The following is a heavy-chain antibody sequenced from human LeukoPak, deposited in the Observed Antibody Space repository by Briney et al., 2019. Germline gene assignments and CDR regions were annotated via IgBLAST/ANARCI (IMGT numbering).Heavy chain of an antibody. CDR2: ILYDGSNE. CDR3: AKDGTGGYYYLDY. J-gene: IGHJ4*02. Sequence: RSGTALRLSCTASGFTFTSHGMHWVRQAPGMGLEWVALILYDGSNEYYADSVQGRFTISGDSSRNTLYLKVNRLSVEDTAVYYCAKDGTGGYYYLDYWGQGTLVTVSS. V-gene: IGHV3-30*18. D-gene: IGHD3-22*01. CDR1: GFTFTSHG.